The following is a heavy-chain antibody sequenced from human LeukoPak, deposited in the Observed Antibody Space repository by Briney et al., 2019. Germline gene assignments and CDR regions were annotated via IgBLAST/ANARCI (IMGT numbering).Heavy chain of an antibody. V-gene: IGHV3-66*01. CDR1: GFTFSSYS. J-gene: IGHJ4*02. Sequence: GGSLRLSCAASGFTFSSYSMNWVRQAPGKGLEWVSVIYSGGSTYYADSVKGRFTISRDNSKNTLYLQMNSLRAEDTAVYYCARGQWELGYWGQGTLVTVSS. D-gene: IGHD1-26*01. CDR3: ARGQWELGY. CDR2: IYSGGST.